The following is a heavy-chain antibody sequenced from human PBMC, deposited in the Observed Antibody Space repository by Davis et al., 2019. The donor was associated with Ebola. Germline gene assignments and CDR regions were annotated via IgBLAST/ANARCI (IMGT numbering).Heavy chain of an antibody. Sequence: ETLSLTCTVSGGSISSYYWSWIRQSPGKGLEWIGYIYYSGSTNYNPSLKSRVTISVDTSKNQFSLKLSSVTAADTAVYYCARQRWLQLGYFDYWGQGTLVTVSS. CDR1: GGSISSYY. J-gene: IGHJ4*02. D-gene: IGHD5-24*01. CDR2: IYYSGST. V-gene: IGHV4-59*08. CDR3: ARQRWLQLGYFDY.